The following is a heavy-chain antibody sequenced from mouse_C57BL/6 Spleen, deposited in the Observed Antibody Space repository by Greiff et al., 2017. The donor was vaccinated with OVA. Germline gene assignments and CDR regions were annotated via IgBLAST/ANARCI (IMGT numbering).Heavy chain of an antibody. V-gene: IGHV1-66*01. CDR1: GYSFTSYY. J-gene: IGHJ2*01. CDR3: ALLLRYYFDY. D-gene: IGHD1-1*01. Sequence: VKLVESGPELVKPGASVKISCKASGYSFTSYYIHWVKQRPGQGLEWIGWIYPGSGNTKYNEKFKGKATLTADTSSSTAYMQLSSLTSEDSAVYYCALLLRYYFDYWGQGTTLTVSS. CDR2: IYPGSGNT.